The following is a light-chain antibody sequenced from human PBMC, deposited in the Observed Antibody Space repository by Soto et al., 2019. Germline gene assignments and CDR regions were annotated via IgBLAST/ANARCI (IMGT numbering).Light chain of an antibody. V-gene: IGLV2-14*03. CDR1: SSDVGGYNY. J-gene: IGLJ1*01. CDR3: SSYTTSNTRQIV. Sequence: QSALAQPASVSGSPGQSITISCTDTSSDVGGYNYVSRYQHHPGKAPKLLIYDVSNRPSGVSNRFSGSKSDNTASLTISGLQPEDEADYYCSSYTTSNTRQIVFGTGTKVTV. CDR2: DVS.